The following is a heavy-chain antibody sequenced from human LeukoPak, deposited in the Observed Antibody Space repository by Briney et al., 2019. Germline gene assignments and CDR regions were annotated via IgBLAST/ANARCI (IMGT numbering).Heavy chain of an antibody. D-gene: IGHD6-13*01. CDR2: IYSGGST. J-gene: IGHJ4*02. V-gene: IGHV3-66*01. CDR3: AKDGGGSSSWFDY. CDR1: GFTVSSNY. Sequence: PGGSLRLSCAASGFTVSSNYMSWVRQAPGKGLEWVSVIYSGGSTYYADSVKGRFTISRDNSKNTLYLQMNSLRAEDTAVYYCAKDGGGSSSWFDYWGQGTLVTVSS.